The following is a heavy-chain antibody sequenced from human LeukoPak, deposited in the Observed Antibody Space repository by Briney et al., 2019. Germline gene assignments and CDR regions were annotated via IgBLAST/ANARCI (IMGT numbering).Heavy chain of an antibody. CDR2: ISWNSGSI. CDR1: GFTFDDYA. D-gene: IGHD1-26*01. J-gene: IGHJ5*02. CDR3: AKDRSGSYSNWFDP. Sequence: GGSLRLSCAASGFTFDDYAMHWVRQAPGKGLEWVSVISWNSGSIGYADSVKGRFTISRDNAKNSLYLQMNSLRAEDTALYYCAKDRSGSYSNWFDPWGQGTLVTVSS. V-gene: IGHV3-9*01.